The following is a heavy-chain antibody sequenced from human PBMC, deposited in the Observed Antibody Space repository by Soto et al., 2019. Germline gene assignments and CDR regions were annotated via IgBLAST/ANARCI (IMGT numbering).Heavy chain of an antibody. D-gene: IGHD6-25*01. Sequence: QVQLVQSGAEVKKPGSSVKVSCKASGGTFSSYAVSWVRQAPGQGLEYMGGIIPMFSTTNYAQKFQGRVTITADESTSTAYMELSSLRSEDTAVYYCARELGSSGSFDYWGQGTLVTVAS. CDR1: GGTFSSYA. CDR3: ARELGSSGSFDY. CDR2: IIPMFSTT. V-gene: IGHV1-69*12. J-gene: IGHJ4*02.